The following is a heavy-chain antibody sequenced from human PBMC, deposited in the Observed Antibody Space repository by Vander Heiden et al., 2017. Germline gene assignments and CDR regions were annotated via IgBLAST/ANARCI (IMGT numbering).Heavy chain of an antibody. Sequence: QVQLVQSGAEVKKPGASVKVACKASGYTFRDYYRHWTRQAPGQGLEWMGWINPNSGYTNSAQKFQGRVTMTRDTSITTAYMELSRLKSDDTAVYYCARGQTMVRGGPTDWGQGTLVTVSS. CDR2: INPNSGYT. CDR3: ARGQTMVRGGPTD. V-gene: IGHV1-2*02. D-gene: IGHD3-10*01. CDR1: GYTFRDYY. J-gene: IGHJ4*02.